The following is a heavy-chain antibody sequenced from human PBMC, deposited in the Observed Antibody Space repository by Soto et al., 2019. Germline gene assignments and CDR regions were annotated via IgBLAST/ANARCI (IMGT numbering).Heavy chain of an antibody. CDR3: ARDKGRSPLDY. CDR1: GFTFSGYW. V-gene: IGHV3-74*01. J-gene: IGHJ4*02. CDR2: IKTDGSAT. Sequence: HPGGSLRLSCAASGFTFSGYWMHWVRQPPGKGLVWVSRIKTDGSATNYADSVKGRFTISRDNAKNTLFLQMDSLRAEDTAVYYCARDKGRSPLDYWGQGTLVTVSS. D-gene: IGHD2-15*01.